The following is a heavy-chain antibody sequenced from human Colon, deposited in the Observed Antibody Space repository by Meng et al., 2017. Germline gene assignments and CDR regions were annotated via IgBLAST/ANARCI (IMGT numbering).Heavy chain of an antibody. CDR1: GGSVSSASYY. J-gene: IGHJ4*02. Sequence: QVQLQESGPGLGRPLETLSLTCNVSGGSVSSASYYWSWIRQPPGKGLEWIGLIHYSGSRNYNPSLKSRVTMSVDTSKNQVSLRLTSVTAADTAVYYCARFYGSGTFEVHDYWGQGTLVTVSS. CDR3: ARFYGSGTFEVHDY. V-gene: IGHV4-61*01. CDR2: IHYSGSR. D-gene: IGHD3-10*01.